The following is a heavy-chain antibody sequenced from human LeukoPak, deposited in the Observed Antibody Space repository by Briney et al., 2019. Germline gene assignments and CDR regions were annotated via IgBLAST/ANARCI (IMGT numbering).Heavy chain of an antibody. J-gene: IGHJ4*02. CDR2: ISGSGGST. Sequence: GTLRLSCAASGFTFSRYGMNWVRQAPGKGLEWVSAISGSGGSTNYADSVKDRFTISRDNSKNTLYLQMNSLRAEDTAVYYCATNYYDSSGPYYWGQGTLVTVSS. V-gene: IGHV3-23*01. CDR1: GFTFSRYG. D-gene: IGHD3-22*01. CDR3: ATNYYDSSGPYY.